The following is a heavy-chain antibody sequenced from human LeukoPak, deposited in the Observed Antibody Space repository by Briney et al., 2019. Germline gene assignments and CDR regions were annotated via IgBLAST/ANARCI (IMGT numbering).Heavy chain of an antibody. CDR3: ARAIAAAATFDY. CDR2: IYHSGST. CDR1: GGSISSGGYY. J-gene: IGHJ4*02. V-gene: IGHV4-30-2*01. Sequence: PSETLSLTCTVSGGSISSGGYYWSWIRQPPGKGLEWIGYIYHSGSTYYNPSLKSRVTISVDRSKNQFSLKLSSVTAADTAVYYCARAIAAAATFDYWGQGTLVTVSS. D-gene: IGHD6-13*01.